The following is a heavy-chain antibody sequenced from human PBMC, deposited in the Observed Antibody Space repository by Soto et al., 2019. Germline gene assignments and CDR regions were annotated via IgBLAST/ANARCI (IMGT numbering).Heavy chain of an antibody. CDR1: GFTFSSYG. D-gene: IGHD3-22*01. Sequence: QVQLVESGGGVVQPGRSLRLSCAASGFTFSSYGMHWVRQAPGKGLEWVAVIWYDGSNKYYADSVKGRFTISRDNSKNTLYLQMNSLRAEDTAVYYCARGGLYYYDREGAFDYWGQGTLVTVSS. CDR3: ARGGLYYYDREGAFDY. CDR2: IWYDGSNK. J-gene: IGHJ4*02. V-gene: IGHV3-33*01.